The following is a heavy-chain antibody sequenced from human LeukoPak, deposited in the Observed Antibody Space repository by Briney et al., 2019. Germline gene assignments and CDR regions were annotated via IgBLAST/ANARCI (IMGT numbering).Heavy chain of an antibody. J-gene: IGHJ4*02. Sequence: SETLSLTCTVSGGSVRSYYWTWIRQPPGKELEWLGYIYYTSTTNYNPSLMSRVIVSVDTSKAHFSLKLSSVTAADTAVYYCAREVTGTSGSFDYWGQGALVTVSS. CDR2: IYYTSTT. V-gene: IGHV4-59*02. CDR3: AREVTGTSGSFDY. CDR1: GGSVRSYY. D-gene: IGHD6-19*01.